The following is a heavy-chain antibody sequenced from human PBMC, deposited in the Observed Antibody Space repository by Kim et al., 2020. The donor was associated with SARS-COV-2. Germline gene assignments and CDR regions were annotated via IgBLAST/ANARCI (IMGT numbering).Heavy chain of an antibody. CDR3: GRGNGFYGGLSGYFDL. Sequence: DSVRGRFTISRDNSKNTLYLQMNSLRAEDTAVYYCGRGNGFYGGLSGYFDLWGRGTLVTVSS. J-gene: IGHJ2*01. V-gene: IGHV3-30*07. D-gene: IGHD4-17*01.